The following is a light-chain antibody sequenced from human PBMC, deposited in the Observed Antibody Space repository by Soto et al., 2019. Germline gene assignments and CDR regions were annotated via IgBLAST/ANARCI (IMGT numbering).Light chain of an antibody. J-gene: IGKJ4*01. CDR3: QQLNSYPLT. Sequence: DIQLTQSPSFLSASVGDRVTITCRASQVISSYLAWYQQKPGKAPNLLIYAASTLPTGVPSRFSGSGSGTDITLTISSLQPEDLASYYCQQLNSYPLTFGGGTKVEIK. CDR1: QVISSY. V-gene: IGKV1-9*01. CDR2: AAS.